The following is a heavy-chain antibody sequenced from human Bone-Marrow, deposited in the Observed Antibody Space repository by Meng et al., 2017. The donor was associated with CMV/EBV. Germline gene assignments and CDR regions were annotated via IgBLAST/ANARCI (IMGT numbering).Heavy chain of an antibody. CDR3: ARDRDYDFWSGDYF. CDR1: GDSISLYY. CDR2: IYYSGST. V-gene: IGHV4-59*01. D-gene: IGHD3-3*01. J-gene: IGHJ4*02. Sequence: GSLRLSCTVSGDSISLYYWSWIRQPPGKGLEWIGYIYYSGSTNYNPSLKSRVTISVDTSRNQFSLKLSSVTAADTAVYFCARDRDYDFWSGDYFWGQGTLVTVSS.